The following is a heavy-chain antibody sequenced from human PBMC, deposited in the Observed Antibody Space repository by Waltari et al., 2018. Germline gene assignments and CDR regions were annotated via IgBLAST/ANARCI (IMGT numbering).Heavy chain of an antibody. Sequence: QVQLQESGPGLVKPSETLSLTCTVSGYSISSGYYWGWIRQPPGKGLEWIGSIYHSGRTYYNPSLKSRVTISVDTSKNQFSLKLSSVTAADTAVYYCARDRRGDFWSGSNFDYWGQGTLVTVSS. CDR2: IYHSGRT. V-gene: IGHV4-38-2*02. J-gene: IGHJ4*02. CDR3: ARDRRGDFWSGSNFDY. CDR1: GYSISSGYY. D-gene: IGHD3-3*01.